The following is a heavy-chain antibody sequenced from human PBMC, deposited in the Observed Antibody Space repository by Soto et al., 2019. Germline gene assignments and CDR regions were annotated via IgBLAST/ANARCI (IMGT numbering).Heavy chain of an antibody. J-gene: IGHJ6*02. V-gene: IGHV4-59*08. D-gene: IGHD3-10*01. CDR3: GRHWDGGSGTYYYYGMDV. CDR2: IYYSGST. Sequence: PSETLSLTCTVSGGSISSYYWSWIRQPPGKGLEWIGYIYYSGSTNYNPSLKSRVTISVDTSKNQFSLKLSSVTAADTAGYYCGRHWDGGSGTYYYYGMDVWGQGTTVTVSS. CDR1: GGSISSYY.